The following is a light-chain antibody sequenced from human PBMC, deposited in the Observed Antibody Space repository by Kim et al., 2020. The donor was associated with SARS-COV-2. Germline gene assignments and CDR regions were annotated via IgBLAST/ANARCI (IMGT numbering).Light chain of an antibody. CDR2: TAS. Sequence: TTVGNRGTIQCQASQNIITYLNWYQQKPVKALKLLIYTASTLQSGVPSRCSGSGSGTDFTLAISSLQTAEFATYYCQQSYTTPITFGQGRRLEIK. J-gene: IGKJ5*01. CDR1: QNIITY. CDR3: QQSYTTPIT. V-gene: IGKV1-39*01.